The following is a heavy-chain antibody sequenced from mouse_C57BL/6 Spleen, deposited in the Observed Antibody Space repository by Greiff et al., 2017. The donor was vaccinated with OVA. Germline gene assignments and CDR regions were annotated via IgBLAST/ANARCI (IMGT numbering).Heavy chain of an antibody. CDR2: ISSGSSTI. J-gene: IGHJ2*01. D-gene: IGHD1-1*01. CDR3: ARRDTTVVLDY. CDR1: GFTFSDYG. V-gene: IGHV5-17*01. Sequence: EVKLMESGGGLVKPGGSLKLSCAASGFTFSDYGMHWVRQAPEKGLEWVAYISSGSSTIYYADTVKGRFTISRDNAKNTLFLQMTSLRSEDTAMYYCARRDTTVVLDYWGQGTTLTVSS.